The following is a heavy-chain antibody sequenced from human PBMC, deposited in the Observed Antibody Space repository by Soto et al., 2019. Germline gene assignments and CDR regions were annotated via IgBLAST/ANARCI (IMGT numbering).Heavy chain of an antibody. Sequence: SETLSLTCAVYGGSFSGYYWTWIRQPPGTGLEWIGYIYSSGSTHYNPSLQSRVTISADTSKNQVSLKVRSVTAADTAVYYCARDHPHSYGVYYFDYWGQGTPVTVSS. V-gene: IGHV4-59*01. J-gene: IGHJ4*02. D-gene: IGHD5-18*01. CDR3: ARDHPHSYGVYYFDY. CDR2: IYSSGST. CDR1: GGSFSGYY.